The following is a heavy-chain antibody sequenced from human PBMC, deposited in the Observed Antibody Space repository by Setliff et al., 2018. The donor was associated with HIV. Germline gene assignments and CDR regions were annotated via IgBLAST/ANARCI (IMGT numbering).Heavy chain of an antibody. Sequence: GGSLRLSCAASGFTFSSYAMSWVRQTPEKGLEWVSIITSGSGRGTYYADSVKGRFTISRDNSKNTLYLQVNSLRTEDTAVYFCARDDRWVYNDYLDYWGQGTLVTVSS. CDR3: ARDDRWVYNDYLDY. V-gene: IGHV3-23*01. CDR2: ITSGSGRGT. D-gene: IGHD3-10*01. CDR1: GFTFSSYA. J-gene: IGHJ4*02.